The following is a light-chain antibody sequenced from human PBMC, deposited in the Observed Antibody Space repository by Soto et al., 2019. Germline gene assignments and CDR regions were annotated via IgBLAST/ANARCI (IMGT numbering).Light chain of an antibody. CDR1: QSVRSY. V-gene: IGKV3-11*01. CDR2: DAS. J-gene: IGKJ5*01. Sequence: EIVLTPSPATLSLSPWERDSLSCRASQSVRSYLAWYQQKPGQAPRLLIYDASNRATGIPARFSGSGSGTDFTLTISSLEPEDFAVYYCQQRSNLITFGQGTRLEIK. CDR3: QQRSNLIT.